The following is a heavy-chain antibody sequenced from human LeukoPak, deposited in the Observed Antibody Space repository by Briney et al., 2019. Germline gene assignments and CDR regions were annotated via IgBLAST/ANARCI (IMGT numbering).Heavy chain of an antibody. Sequence: GGSLRLSCAASGFTFSSYWMSWVRLAPGKGLEWVANIKQDGSEKYYVDSVKGRFTISRDNAKNSLYLQMNSLRAEDTAVYYCARGGSSIRYYYYYYMDVWGKGTTVTVSS. CDR2: IKQDGSEK. J-gene: IGHJ6*03. CDR3: ARGGSSIRYYYYYYMDV. V-gene: IGHV3-7*01. CDR1: GFTFSSYW. D-gene: IGHD3-10*01.